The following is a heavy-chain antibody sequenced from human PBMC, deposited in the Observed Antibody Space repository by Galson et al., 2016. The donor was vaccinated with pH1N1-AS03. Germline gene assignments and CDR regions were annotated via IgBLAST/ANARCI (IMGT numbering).Heavy chain of an antibody. J-gene: IGHJ4*02. D-gene: IGHD4-23*01. CDR1: GFTVSSSH. Sequence: LRLSCAASGFTVSSSHMNWVRQAPGKGLEWVSIIYSGGTTYYADSVKGRFIVSRDNSKNTLYLQMNSLRAEDTAVYYCVRDFRWGGNSGYWGQGTLVTVSS. CDR2: IYSGGTT. CDR3: VRDFRWGGNSGY. V-gene: IGHV3-66*01.